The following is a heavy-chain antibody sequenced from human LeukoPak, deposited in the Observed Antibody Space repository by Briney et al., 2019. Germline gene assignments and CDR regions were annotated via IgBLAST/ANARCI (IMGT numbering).Heavy chain of an antibody. Sequence: HGESLKISCKGSGYSFTIYWIAWVRQMPGKGLEWMGIIYPGDSETRYSPSFQGQVTISADKSISTAYLQWSSLKASDTAMYYCARRIAVSATFDYWGQGTLVTVSS. D-gene: IGHD6-13*01. CDR3: ARRIAVSATFDY. V-gene: IGHV5-51*01. CDR1: GYSFTIYW. CDR2: IYPGDSET. J-gene: IGHJ4*02.